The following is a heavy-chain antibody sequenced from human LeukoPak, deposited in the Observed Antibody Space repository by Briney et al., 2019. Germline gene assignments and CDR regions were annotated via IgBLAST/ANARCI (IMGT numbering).Heavy chain of an antibody. J-gene: IGHJ6*02. D-gene: IGHD7-27*01. V-gene: IGHV3-21*01. Sequence: GGSLRLSCAASGFTFSIYSMNWVRQAPGKGLEWVSSISSSSSYIYYADSVKGRFTISRDNAKNSLYLQMNSLRAEDTAVYYCARDWAYYYYGMDVWGQGTTVTVSS. CDR3: ARDWAYYYYGMDV. CDR1: GFTFSIYS. CDR2: ISSSSSYI.